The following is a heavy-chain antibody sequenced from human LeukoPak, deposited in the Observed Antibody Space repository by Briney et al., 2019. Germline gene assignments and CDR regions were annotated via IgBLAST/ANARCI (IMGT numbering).Heavy chain of an antibody. CDR2: ISYDGSNK. CDR1: GFTFSSYA. D-gene: IGHD6-13*01. Sequence: GRSLRLSCAASGFTFSSYAMHWVRRAPGKGLEWVAVISYDGSNKYYADSVKGRFTISRDNSKNALYLQMNSLRAEDTAVYYCARGTSYSSSWYGNYWGQGTLVTVSS. V-gene: IGHV3-30*04. CDR3: ARGTSYSSSWYGNY. J-gene: IGHJ4*02.